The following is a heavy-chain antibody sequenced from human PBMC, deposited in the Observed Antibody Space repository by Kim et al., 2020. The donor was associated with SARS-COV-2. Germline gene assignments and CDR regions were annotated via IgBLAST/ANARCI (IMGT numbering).Heavy chain of an antibody. J-gene: IGHJ6*02. V-gene: IGHV3-30*03. CDR1: GFTFSRYG. CDR3: AAYYYYGMDV. Sequence: GGSLRLSCAASGFTFSRYGMHWVRQAPGKGLEWVALISHDGSNKYCADSVKGRFTISRDNSKNTLYLQMNNLRAEDTAVYYCAAYYYYGMDVWGQGTTVTVSS. CDR2: ISHDGSNK.